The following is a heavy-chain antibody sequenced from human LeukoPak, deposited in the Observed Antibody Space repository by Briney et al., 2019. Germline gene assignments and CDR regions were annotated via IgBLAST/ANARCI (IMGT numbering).Heavy chain of an antibody. D-gene: IGHD5-18*01. V-gene: IGHV4-39*07. CDR1: GGSISSSSYY. J-gene: IGHJ6*03. CDR3: ARLTRGYSYGGYYYYYMDV. Sequence: PSETLSLTCTVSGGSISSSSYYWGWIRQPPGKGLEWIGEINHSGSTNYNPSLKSRVTISVDTSKNQFSLKLSSVTAADTAVYYCARLTRGYSYGGYYYYYMDVWGKGTTVTISS. CDR2: INHSGST.